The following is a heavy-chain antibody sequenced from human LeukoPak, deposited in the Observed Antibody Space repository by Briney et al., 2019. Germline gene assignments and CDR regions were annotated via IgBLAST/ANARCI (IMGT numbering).Heavy chain of an antibody. Sequence: GASVKVSCQASGYTFTGYYIHWVRQAPGQGLEWMGRIIPNSGGTNYAQKFQGRVTMTRDTSISTAYMELSRLRSDDTAAYYCARVYVSDGDWGQGTLVTASS. V-gene: IGHV1-2*06. J-gene: IGHJ4*02. D-gene: IGHD3-10*02. CDR1: GYTFTGYY. CDR3: ARVYVSDGD. CDR2: IIPNSGGT.